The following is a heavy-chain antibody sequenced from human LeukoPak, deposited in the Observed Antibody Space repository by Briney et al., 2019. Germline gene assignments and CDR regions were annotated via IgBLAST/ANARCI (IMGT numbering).Heavy chain of an antibody. D-gene: IGHD2-15*01. Sequence: SQTLSLTCTVSGGSISSGSYYWSWIRQPAGKGVEWIGRIYTSGSTNYNPSLKSRVTISVDTSKNQFSLKLSSVTAADTAVYYCARGVVVRGWFDPWGQGTLVTVSS. CDR1: GGSISSGSYY. CDR3: ARGVVVRGWFDP. V-gene: IGHV4-61*02. J-gene: IGHJ5*02. CDR2: IYTSGST.